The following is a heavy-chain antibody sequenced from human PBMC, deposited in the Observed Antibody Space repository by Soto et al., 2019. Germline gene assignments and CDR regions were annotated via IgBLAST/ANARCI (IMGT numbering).Heavy chain of an antibody. CDR2: ISAYNGNT. CDR3: ARATSCTNGVCYWGILI. D-gene: IGHD2-8*01. V-gene: IGHV1-18*01. J-gene: IGHJ3*02. Sequence: ASVKVSCKASGYTFTSYGISWVRQAPGQGLEWMGWISAYNGNTNYAQKLQGRVTMTTDTSTSTAYMELRSLRSDDTAVYYCARATSCTNGVCYWGILIWGQGTMVTVSS. CDR1: GYTFTSYG.